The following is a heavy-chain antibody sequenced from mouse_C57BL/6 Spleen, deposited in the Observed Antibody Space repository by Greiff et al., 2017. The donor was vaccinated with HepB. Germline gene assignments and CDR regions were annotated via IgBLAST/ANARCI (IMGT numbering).Heavy chain of an antibody. CDR1: GYTFTSYW. J-gene: IGHJ2*01. CDR2: IDPNSGGT. D-gene: IGHD1-1*01. Sequence: VKLQQPGAELVKPGASVKLSCKASGYTFTSYWMHWVKQRPGRGLEWIGRIDPNSGGTKYNEKFKSKATLTVDKPSSTAYMQISSLTSEDSAVYYCARSLLGYYGSSYDYWGQGTTLTVSS. CDR3: ARSLLGYYGSSYDY. V-gene: IGHV1-72*01.